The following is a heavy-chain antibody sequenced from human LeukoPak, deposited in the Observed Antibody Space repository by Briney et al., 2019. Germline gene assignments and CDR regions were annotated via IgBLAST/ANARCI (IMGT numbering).Heavy chain of an antibody. CDR2: ISSSSSDK. J-gene: IGHJ4*02. Sequence: GGSLRLSCAASGLTFSSYTMNWVRQAPGKGLEWLSSISSSSSDKYFADSVKGRFTISRDNAKKSLYLQMNSLRVEDTAVYYCARVGPSYGYVDYWGQGTLVTVSS. CDR1: GLTFSSYT. CDR3: ARVGPSYGYVDY. V-gene: IGHV3-21*01. D-gene: IGHD5-18*01.